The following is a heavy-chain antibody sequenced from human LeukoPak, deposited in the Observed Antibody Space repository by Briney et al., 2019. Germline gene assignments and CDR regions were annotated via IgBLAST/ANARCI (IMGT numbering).Heavy chain of an antibody. CDR1: GYTFTSYG. CDR2: ISAYNGNT. J-gene: IGHJ5*02. V-gene: IGHV1-18*04. CDR3: ARDLIDCSGGSCYDWFDP. Sequence: GASVKVSCKASGYTFTSYGISWVRQAPGQGREWMGWISAYNGNTNYAQKLQGRVTMTTDTSTSTAYMELRSLRSDDTAVYYCARDLIDCSGGSCYDWFDPWGQGTLVTVSS. D-gene: IGHD2-15*01.